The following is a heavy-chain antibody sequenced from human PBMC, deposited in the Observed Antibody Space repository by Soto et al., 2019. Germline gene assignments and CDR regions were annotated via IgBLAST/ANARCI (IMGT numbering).Heavy chain of an antibody. D-gene: IGHD3-10*01. CDR3: ASSGVRRRGSYYLPDY. Sequence: QVQLQQWGAGLLKPSETLSLTCAVYGGSFSGYYWSWIRQPPGKGLEWIGDFNHRGTTNYNPSLNSRVTISVDTSKNQFSLRLSSVTAADTAVYYCASSGVRRRGSYYLPDYWGQGTLVTISS. CDR1: GGSFSGYY. J-gene: IGHJ4*02. V-gene: IGHV4-34*01. CDR2: FNHRGTT.